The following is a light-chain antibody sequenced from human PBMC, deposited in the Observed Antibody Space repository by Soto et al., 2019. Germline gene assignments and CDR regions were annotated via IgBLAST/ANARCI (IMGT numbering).Light chain of an antibody. CDR1: QSLLHSNGYNY. Sequence: DIVMTQSPLSLPVTPGEPASISCRSSQSLLHSNGYNYLDWYLQKPGQSPQPLIYLGSNRASGVPDRFSGSGSGTDFTLKISRVEAEDVGVYYCMQALQTPPRWTFGQGTKVEIK. CDR2: LGS. J-gene: IGKJ1*01. V-gene: IGKV2-28*01. CDR3: MQALQTPPRWT.